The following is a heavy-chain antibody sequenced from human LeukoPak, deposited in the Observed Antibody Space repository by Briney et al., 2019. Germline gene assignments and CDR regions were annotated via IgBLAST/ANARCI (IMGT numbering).Heavy chain of an antibody. CDR2: INSDGSST. V-gene: IGHV3-74*01. J-gene: IGHJ6*02. CDR1: GFTFNIRW. CDR3: TPDQSYAMEV. Sequence: GGSLRLSCAASGFTFNIRWMHWVRQAPGKGLVWVSRINSDGSSTNYADSVKGRFTISRDNAKNMVYLQMNSLRAEDTAVYYCTPDQSYAMEVWGQGATVAVS.